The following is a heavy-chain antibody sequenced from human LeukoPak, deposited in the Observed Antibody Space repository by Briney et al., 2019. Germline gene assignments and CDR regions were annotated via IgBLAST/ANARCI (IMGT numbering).Heavy chain of an antibody. CDR1: GFTFSSYW. D-gene: IGHD6-13*01. V-gene: IGHV3-30-3*01. Sequence: PGGSLRLSCAASGFTFSSYWMSWARQAPGKGLEWVAVISYDGSNKYYADSVKGRFTISRDNSKNTLYLQMNSLRAEDTAVYYCARYSSSWYGFDYWGQGTLVTASS. CDR2: ISYDGSNK. J-gene: IGHJ4*02. CDR3: ARYSSSWYGFDY.